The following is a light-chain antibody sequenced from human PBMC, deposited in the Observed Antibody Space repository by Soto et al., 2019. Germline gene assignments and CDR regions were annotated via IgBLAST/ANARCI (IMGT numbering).Light chain of an antibody. Sequence: DIQMTQSPSTLSASVRDRVTITCRASQSISSWLAWYQQKPGKAPKLLIYKASSLESGVPSRFSGSGSGTEFTLTISSLQPDDFATYYCQQYNSYWGTFGQGTKVDIK. CDR1: QSISSW. CDR3: QQYNSYWGT. V-gene: IGKV1-5*03. J-gene: IGKJ1*01. CDR2: KAS.